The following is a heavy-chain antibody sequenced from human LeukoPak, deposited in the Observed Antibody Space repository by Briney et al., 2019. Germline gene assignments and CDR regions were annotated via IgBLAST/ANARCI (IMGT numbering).Heavy chain of an antibody. Sequence: GGSLRLSCAASGFTVSSNYMSWVRQAPGKGLEWVSVIYSGGSTYYADSVKGRFTISRDNSKNTLYLQMNSLRAEDTAVHYCARARKEEVTLYYFDYWGQGTLVTVSS. D-gene: IGHD5-18*01. J-gene: IGHJ4*02. V-gene: IGHV3-66*01. CDR3: ARARKEEVTLYYFDY. CDR2: IYSGGST. CDR1: GFTVSSNY.